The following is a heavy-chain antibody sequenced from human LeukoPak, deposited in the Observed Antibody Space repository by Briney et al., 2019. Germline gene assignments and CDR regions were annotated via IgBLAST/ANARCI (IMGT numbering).Heavy chain of an antibody. CDR1: GFTFSSYS. CDR3: ARDADSSSWSMYYYYGMDV. D-gene: IGHD6-13*01. J-gene: IGHJ6*02. Sequence: GSLRLSCAASGFTFSSYSMNWVRQAPGKGLEWVSSISSSSVYIYYADSVKGRFTISRDNAKNSLYLQMNSLRAEDTAVYYCARDADSSSWSMYYYYGMDVWGQGTTVTVSS. V-gene: IGHV3-21*01. CDR2: ISSSSVYI.